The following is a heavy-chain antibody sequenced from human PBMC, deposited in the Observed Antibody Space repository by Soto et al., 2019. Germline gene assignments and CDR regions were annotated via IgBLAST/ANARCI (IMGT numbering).Heavy chain of an antibody. J-gene: IGHJ6*03. CDR2: MNPNSGNT. D-gene: IGHD3-10*01. V-gene: IGHV1-8*01. CDR1: GYTFTSYD. Sequence: ASVKVSCKASGYTFTSYDINWVRQATGQGLEWMGWMNPNSGNTGYAQRFQGRVTMTRNTSISTAYMELSSLRSEDTAVYYCARRGSYYYYMDVWGKGTTVTVSS. CDR3: ARRGSYYYYMDV.